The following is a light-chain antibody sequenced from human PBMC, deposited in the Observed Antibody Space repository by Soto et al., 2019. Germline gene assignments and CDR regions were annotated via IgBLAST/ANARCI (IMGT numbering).Light chain of an antibody. CDR2: GAS. J-gene: IGKJ4*01. Sequence: EIVMTQSPATLSVSPGERATVSCRASQSVSRNLAWYQQKPGQAPRLLIYGASTRSTCIPARFSGSGSGKEFTLTITSLQSEDFAVYYFQQYNNWLTFGGGTKVEIK. CDR1: QSVSRN. V-gene: IGKV3-15*01. CDR3: QQYNNWLT.